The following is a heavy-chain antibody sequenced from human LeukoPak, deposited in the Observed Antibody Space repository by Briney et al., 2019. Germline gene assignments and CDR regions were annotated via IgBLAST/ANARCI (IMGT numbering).Heavy chain of an antibody. J-gene: IGHJ6*02. CDR2: SSSYI. V-gene: IGHV3-21*01. D-gene: IGHD1-1*01. Sequence: SSSYIYYADSVKGRFTISRDNAKNSLYLQMNSLRAEDTAVYYCARDFSWNDSGPKPRAVDVWGQGTTVTVSS. CDR3: ARDFSWNDSGPKPRAVDV.